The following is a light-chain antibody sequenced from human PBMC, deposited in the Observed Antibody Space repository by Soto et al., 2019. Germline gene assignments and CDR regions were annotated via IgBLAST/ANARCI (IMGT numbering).Light chain of an antibody. J-gene: IGLJ2*01. CDR3: AAWDDSLNGPV. V-gene: IGLV1-44*01. CDR1: SSNIGSNA. Sequence: QSVLTQPPSASGTPGQRVTISCSGSSSNIGSNAVNWYQQLPRTAPKLLIYSNDQRPSGVPDRISGSKSGTSASLAISGVQSEDEADYYCAAWDDSLNGPVFGGGTKLTVL. CDR2: SND.